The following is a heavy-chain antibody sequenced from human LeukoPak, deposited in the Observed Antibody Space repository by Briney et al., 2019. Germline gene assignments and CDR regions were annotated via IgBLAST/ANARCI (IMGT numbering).Heavy chain of an antibody. V-gene: IGHV1-69*06. CDR1: GGTLNSYV. J-gene: IGHJ6*03. D-gene: IGHD2-15*01. Sequence: SVRVSCKATGGTLNSYVISCVRQARGQGFEWMGGIIPISGTTNYAQKFQGRVTITADKSTSTAYMELSSLRSEDTAVYYCATLCCGSYYMDVWGKGTTVTVSS. CDR2: IIPISGTT. CDR3: ATLCCGSYYMDV.